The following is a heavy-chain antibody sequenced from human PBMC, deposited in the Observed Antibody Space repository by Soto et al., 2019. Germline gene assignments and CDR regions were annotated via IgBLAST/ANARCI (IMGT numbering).Heavy chain of an antibody. Sequence: QLQLQESGPGLVKPSETLSLTCTVSGGSISRSNYYWGWIRQPPGKGLEWIGSSYYSGTTYYNPSLKSRVTISVDTSKNQFSLKLSSVTAADTAVYYCARAYCSGTNCYGGTYFYYYYAMDVWGQGTTVTVSS. D-gene: IGHD2-2*01. V-gene: IGHV4-39*01. J-gene: IGHJ6*02. CDR2: SYYSGTT. CDR1: GGSISRSNYY. CDR3: ARAYCSGTNCYGGTYFYYYYAMDV.